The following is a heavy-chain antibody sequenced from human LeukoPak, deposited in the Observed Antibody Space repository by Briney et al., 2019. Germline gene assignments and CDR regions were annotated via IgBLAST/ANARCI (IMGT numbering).Heavy chain of an antibody. CDR3: TRGLGYYHYYMDV. D-gene: IGHD3/OR15-3a*01. V-gene: IGHV3-73*01. J-gene: IGHJ6*03. CDR1: GFIFSGSA. CDR2: IRSKADSFAT. Sequence: GGSLRLSCAASGFIFSGSAMHWVRQASGKGLEWVGRIRSKADSFATAYAASVKGRFTISRDDSKNTAYLQMNSLKTEDTAVYYCTRGLGYYHYYMDVWGKGTTVTVSS.